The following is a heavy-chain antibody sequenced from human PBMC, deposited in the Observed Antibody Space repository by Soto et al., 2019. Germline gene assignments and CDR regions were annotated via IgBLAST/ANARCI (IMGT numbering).Heavy chain of an antibody. Sequence: PGESLKISCKASGYSFTTYWIGCVGQIPGKGLEWMNIMYPGDSDTRYSPSFQGQVTLSVDKSINTAYLHWSSLKASDTAMYFCDRDVTGVPHPYQFDFWGQGPLVTDSS. V-gene: IGHV5-51*01. J-gene: IGHJ4*02. CDR2: MYPGDSDT. CDR1: GYSFTTYW. CDR3: DRDVTGVPHPYQFDF. D-gene: IGHD2-2*01.